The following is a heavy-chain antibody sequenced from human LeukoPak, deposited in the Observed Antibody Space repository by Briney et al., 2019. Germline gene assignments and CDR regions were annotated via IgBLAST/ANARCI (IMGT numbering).Heavy chain of an antibody. CDR2: INPSGGST. CDR3: ASDYSNYAMDV. CDR1: GYTFIDYY. J-gene: IGHJ6*04. D-gene: IGHD4-11*01. Sequence: ASVKVSCKTSGYTFIDYYVHWVRQAPGQGLEWMGKINPSGGSTNYAQKFQGTVSMTRDTSTSTVYMELSSLRSEDTAVYYCASDYSNYAMDVWGKGTTVTVSS. V-gene: IGHV1-46*03.